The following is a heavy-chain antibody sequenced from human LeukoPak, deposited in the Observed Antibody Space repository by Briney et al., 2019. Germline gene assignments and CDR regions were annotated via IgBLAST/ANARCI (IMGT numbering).Heavy chain of an antibody. J-gene: IGHJ3*02. CDR3: ASGGDRWELPII. Sequence: GGSLRLSCAASGFTFSNYEMKWVRQAPGKGLEWVSYIGSGGRTKYYADSVRGRLTTSRDNAKSSLSLQMDSLRAEDTAVYYCASGGDRWELPIIWGRGTMVIVSS. CDR2: IGSGGRTK. V-gene: IGHV3-48*03. CDR1: GFTFSNYE. D-gene: IGHD1-26*01.